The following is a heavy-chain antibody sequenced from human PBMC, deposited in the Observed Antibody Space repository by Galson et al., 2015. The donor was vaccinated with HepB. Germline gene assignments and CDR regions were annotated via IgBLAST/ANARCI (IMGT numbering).Heavy chain of an antibody. V-gene: IGHV3-30-3*01. CDR1: GFTFSSYS. D-gene: IGHD1-26*01. Sequence: SLRLSCTASGFTFSSYSMHWVRQAPGKGLEWVAVISYDGSNKYYADYVKGRFTISRDNSKNTLYLQMNSLRAEDTAEYYCSRDPSSAYSGSYVDRCVFDYWGQGTLVTVSS. CDR2: ISYDGSNK. J-gene: IGHJ4*02. CDR3: SRDPSSAYSGSYVDRCVFDY.